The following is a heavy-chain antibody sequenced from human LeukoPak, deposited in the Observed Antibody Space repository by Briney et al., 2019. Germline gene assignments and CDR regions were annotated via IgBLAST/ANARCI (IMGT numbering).Heavy chain of an antibody. CDR1: GGSISSSSYY. J-gene: IGHJ4*02. CDR3: ARSSGTGTFSY. V-gene: IGHV4-39*02. CDR2: VYYGRSP. Sequence: SETLSLTCTVSGGSISSSSYYWGWIRQPPGKGLGWIGSVYYGRSPYFNPSLESRATISVDTSKNHFSLKMSSVTAADTAVYYCARSSGTGTFSYWGQGTLVTVSS. D-gene: IGHD6-25*01.